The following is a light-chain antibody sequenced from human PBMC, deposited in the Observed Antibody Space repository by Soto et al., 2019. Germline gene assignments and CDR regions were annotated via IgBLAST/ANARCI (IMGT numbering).Light chain of an antibody. J-gene: IGKJ1*01. CDR3: QQYVTSSRRT. CDR1: HTISSSY. Sequence: EIVLTQSPGTLSLSPGERATLSCRASHTISSSYLAWYQQKPGQAPRLLMYGISRRATGIPDRFSGSGSGTDLTLTITRLEAEDFGVYYCQQYVTSSRRTFGQGTKVEIK. CDR2: GIS. V-gene: IGKV3-20*01.